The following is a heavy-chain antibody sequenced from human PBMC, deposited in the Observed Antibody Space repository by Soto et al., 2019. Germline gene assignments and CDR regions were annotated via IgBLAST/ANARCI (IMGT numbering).Heavy chain of an antibody. V-gene: IGHV3-21*01. CDR3: TRDESRDSSARSWFDP. D-gene: IGHD6-13*01. CDR1: ESTFRSFT. J-gene: IGHJ5*02. Sequence: PGGSLRLARAASESTFRSFTMNWVRQAPGKGLEWVSTISSNSAYIYYKDALRGRFTISRDNAKNSLHLQMNSLRAEDTAVYYCTRDESRDSSARSWFDPWGPGTLVTVSS. CDR2: ISSNSAYI.